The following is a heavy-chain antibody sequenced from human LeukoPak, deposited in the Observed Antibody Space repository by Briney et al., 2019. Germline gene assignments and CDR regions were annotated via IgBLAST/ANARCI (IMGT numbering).Heavy chain of an antibody. D-gene: IGHD6-13*01. CDR1: GFTVSDNY. CDR2: MYSRGDT. V-gene: IGHV3-53*01. Sequence: GGSLRLSCAASGFTVSDNYMSWVRQAPGKGLEWVSVMYSRGDTYYADSVKGRFTFSRDTSKNTLYLQMNGLRTEDTAMYYCARDAPQVPAAGVLASWGQGTLVTVSS. CDR3: ARDAPQVPAAGVLAS. J-gene: IGHJ5*02.